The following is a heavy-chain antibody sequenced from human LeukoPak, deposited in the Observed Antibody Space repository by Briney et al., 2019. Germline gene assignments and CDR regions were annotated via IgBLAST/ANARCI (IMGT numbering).Heavy chain of an antibody. D-gene: IGHD4-17*01. J-gene: IGHJ4*02. Sequence: GESLKISCRGSGYSFTSYWISWVRQMPGKGLEWMGRIDPSDSYTNYSPSFQGHVTISADKSISTAYLQWSSLKASDTAMYYCAILLTTVTTLFDYWGQGTLVTVSS. CDR2: IDPSDSYT. V-gene: IGHV5-10-1*01. CDR3: AILLTTVTTLFDY. CDR1: GYSFTSYW.